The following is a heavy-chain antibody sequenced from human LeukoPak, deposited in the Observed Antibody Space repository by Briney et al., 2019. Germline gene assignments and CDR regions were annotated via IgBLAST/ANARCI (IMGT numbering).Heavy chain of an antibody. D-gene: IGHD2-15*01. Sequence: ASVKVSCKASGYTFTNFAMNWVRQAPGQGLEWMGWINTNTGNPTYARDFTGRFVFSLDTSVRTAYLQIDSLRPEDTAVYYCVRVGGGGYCSDGTCYPTYWGQGTLVTVSS. V-gene: IGHV7-4-1*01. CDR2: INTNTGNP. CDR1: GYTFTNFA. J-gene: IGHJ4*02. CDR3: VRVGGGGYCSDGTCYPTY.